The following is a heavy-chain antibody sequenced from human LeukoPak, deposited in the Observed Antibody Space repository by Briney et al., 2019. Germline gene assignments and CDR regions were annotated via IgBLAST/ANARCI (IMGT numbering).Heavy chain of an antibody. V-gene: IGHV1-69*13. Sequence: SVKVSCKASGGTFSSYAISWVRQAPGQGLEWMGGIIPIFGTANYAQKFQGRVTITADESTSTAYMELSSLRSEDTAVYYCARDATVMGYYYYYMDVWGKGTTVTISS. D-gene: IGHD4-17*01. CDR2: IIPIFGTA. CDR1: GGTFSSYA. CDR3: ARDATVMGYYYYYMDV. J-gene: IGHJ6*03.